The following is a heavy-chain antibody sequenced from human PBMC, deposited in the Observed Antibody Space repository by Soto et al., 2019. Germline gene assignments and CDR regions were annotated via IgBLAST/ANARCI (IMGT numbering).Heavy chain of an antibody. CDR2: INHSGST. V-gene: IGHV4-34*01. J-gene: IGHJ6*02. D-gene: IGHD3-16*02. Sequence: LSLTCAVYGGSFSGYYWSWIRQPPGKGLEWIGEINHSGSTNYNPSLKSRVTISVDTSKSQFSLKLSSVTAADTAVYYCARQDYVWGSYRPGYGMDVWGQGTTVTVSS. CDR1: GGSFSGYY. CDR3: ARQDYVWGSYRPGYGMDV.